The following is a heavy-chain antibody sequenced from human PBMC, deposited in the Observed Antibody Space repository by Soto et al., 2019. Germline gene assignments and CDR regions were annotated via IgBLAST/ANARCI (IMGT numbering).Heavy chain of an antibody. Sequence: EVQLVESGGGLVQPGRSLRLSCAASGFTFDDYAMHWVRQAPGKGLEWVSGISWNSGSIGYADSVKGRFTISRDNAKNSLYLQMNSLRAEDTALYYCAKVEMTTVTWSAFDIWGQGTMVTVSS. V-gene: IGHV3-9*01. D-gene: IGHD4-17*01. J-gene: IGHJ3*02. CDR2: ISWNSGSI. CDR3: AKVEMTTVTWSAFDI. CDR1: GFTFDDYA.